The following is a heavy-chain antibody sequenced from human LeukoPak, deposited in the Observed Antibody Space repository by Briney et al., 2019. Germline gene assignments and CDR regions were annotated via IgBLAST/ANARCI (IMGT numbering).Heavy chain of an antibody. D-gene: IGHD6-19*01. J-gene: IGHJ4*02. Sequence: GGSLRLSCAASGFTFSSYTMNWVRQAPGKGLEWISYIIASSSAIFYADAVRGRFTISRDNSKNTLYLQMNSLRAEDTAVYYCASSNGWYLDYWGQGTLVTVSS. CDR3: ASSNGWYLDY. CDR2: IIASSSAI. CDR1: GFTFSSYT. V-gene: IGHV3-48*01.